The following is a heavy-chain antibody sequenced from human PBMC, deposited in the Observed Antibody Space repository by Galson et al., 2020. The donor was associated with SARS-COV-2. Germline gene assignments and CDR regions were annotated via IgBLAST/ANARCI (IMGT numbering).Heavy chain of an antibody. J-gene: IGHJ4*02. CDR3: SRQEDSSASDFDY. Sequence: SETLSLTCSVPGGSVSGYYWSWIRQPPGKGLLWLGNIYSSGKVNFNPSLKSRLTMSIDVSKGQVSLKLTSVTAADTAIYFCSRQEDSSASDFDYWGQGTLVTVSS. V-gene: IGHV4-59*02. D-gene: IGHD6-6*01. CDR1: GGSVSGYY. CDR2: IYSSGKV.